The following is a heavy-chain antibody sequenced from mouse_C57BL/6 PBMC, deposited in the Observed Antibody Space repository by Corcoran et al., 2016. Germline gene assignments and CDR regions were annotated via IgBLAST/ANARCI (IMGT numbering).Heavy chain of an antibody. D-gene: IGHD1-1*01. CDR3: ARRAAYYGSRGWYFDV. V-gene: IGHV8-12*01. CDR2: IYWDDDK. Sequence: QVTLKESGPGILQSSQTLSLTCSFSGFSLSTSGMGVSWIRQPSGKGLEWLAHIYWDDDKHYNPSLKSRLTIPKDTSRNQVFLKITSLDTADTATYYCARRAAYYGSRGWYFDVWGTGTTVTVSS. CDR1: GFSLSTSGMG. J-gene: IGHJ1*03.